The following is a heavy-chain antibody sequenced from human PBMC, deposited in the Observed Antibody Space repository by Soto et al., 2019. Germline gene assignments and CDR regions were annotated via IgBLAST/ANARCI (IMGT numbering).Heavy chain of an antibody. CDR1: GGSFSGYY. V-gene: IGHV4-34*01. CDR3: ARRGGYMTTVSNPYYYYMDV. D-gene: IGHD4-17*01. Sequence: SETLSLTCAVYGGSFSGYYWSWIRQPPGKGLDWIGEINHSGSTNYNPSLKSRVTISVDTSKNQFSLKLSSVTAADTAVYYCARRGGYMTTVSNPYYYYMDVWGKGTTVTVSS. CDR2: INHSGST. J-gene: IGHJ6*03.